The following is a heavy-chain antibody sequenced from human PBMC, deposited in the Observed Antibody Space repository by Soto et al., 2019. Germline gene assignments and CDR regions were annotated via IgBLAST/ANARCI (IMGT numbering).Heavy chain of an antibody. J-gene: IGHJ5*02. V-gene: IGHV4-4*07. CDR3: ARASRTHYYDSRGFDP. D-gene: IGHD3-22*01. CDR2: IYTSGST. CDR1: GGSISSYY. Sequence: QVQLQESGPGLVKPSETLSLTCTVSGGSISSYYWSWIRQPAGKGLEWIGRIYTSGSTNYNPSLKGRVPMPVDPSKNHFPLRLSSVTAADTAVYYWARASRTHYYDSRGFDPWGQGTLVTVSS.